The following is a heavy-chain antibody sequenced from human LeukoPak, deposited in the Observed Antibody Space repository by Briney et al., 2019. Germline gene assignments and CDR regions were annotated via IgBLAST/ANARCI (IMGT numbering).Heavy chain of an antibody. CDR1: GYTFTGYH. CDR2: INPNSGGT. V-gene: IGHV1-2*02. J-gene: IGHJ4*02. Sequence: GASVKVSCKASGYTFTGYHMHWVRQAPGQGLEWMGWINPNSGGTNYAQKFQGRVTMTRDTSISTAYMELSRLRSDDTAVYYCARALSPGYCSSTSRRDFDYWGQGTLVTVSS. D-gene: IGHD2-2*03. CDR3: ARALSPGYCSSTSRRDFDY.